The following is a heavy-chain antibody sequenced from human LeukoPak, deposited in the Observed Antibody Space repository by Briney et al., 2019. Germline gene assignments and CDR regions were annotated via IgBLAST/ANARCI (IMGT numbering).Heavy chain of an antibody. Sequence: ASVKVSCKASGYTFSGYYMHWVREAPGQGLEWMGWINPNSGGTNYAQKFQGTVTMTRDTSISTAYMELSRLRSDDTAVYYCARFSRRFDPWGQGTLVTVSS. V-gene: IGHV1-2*02. CDR1: GYTFSGYY. CDR2: INPNSGGT. CDR3: ARFSRRFDP. J-gene: IGHJ5*02.